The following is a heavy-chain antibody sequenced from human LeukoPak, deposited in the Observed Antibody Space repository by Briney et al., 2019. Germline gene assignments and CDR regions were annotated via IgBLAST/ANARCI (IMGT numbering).Heavy chain of an antibody. CDR2: IKEREKT. J-gene: IGHJ4*02. CDR1: GGTLSGYY. Sequence: SETLSLTCAVYGGTLSGYYWSWIRQPPGKGLEWIGEIKEREKTNYNPSLKSRATISIDASKNQFSLKLSSVTAADTAVYYCAREGLRNVHNPLGYWGQGTLVTVSP. D-gene: IGHD5-24*01. CDR3: AREGLRNVHNPLGY. V-gene: IGHV4-34*01.